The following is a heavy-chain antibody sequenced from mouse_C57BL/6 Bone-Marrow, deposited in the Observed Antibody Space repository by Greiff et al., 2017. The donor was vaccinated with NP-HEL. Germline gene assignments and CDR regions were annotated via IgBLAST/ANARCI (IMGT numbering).Heavy chain of an antibody. V-gene: IGHV1-54*01. Sequence: QVQLKESGAELVRPGTSVKVSCKASGYAFTNYLIEWVKQRPGQGLEWIGVINPGSGGTNYNEKFKGKATLTADKSSSTAYMQLSSLTSEDSAVYFCARHYYGWGQGTLVTVSA. CDR2: INPGSGGT. CDR3: ARHYYG. D-gene: IGHD1-2*01. J-gene: IGHJ3*01. CDR1: GYAFTNYL.